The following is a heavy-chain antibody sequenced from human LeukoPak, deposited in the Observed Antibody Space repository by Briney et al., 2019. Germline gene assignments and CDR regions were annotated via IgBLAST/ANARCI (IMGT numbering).Heavy chain of an antibody. J-gene: IGHJ6*02. Sequence: SETLSLTCTVSGGSISSGSYYWSWIRQPAGEGLEWIGRIYTSGSTNYNPSLKSRVTISVDTSKNQFSLKLSSVTAADTAVYYCASAYYDFWSGYYNSYYYYGMDVWGQGTTVTVSS. D-gene: IGHD3-3*01. CDR2: IYTSGST. CDR1: GGSISSGSYY. V-gene: IGHV4-61*02. CDR3: ASAYYDFWSGYYNSYYYYGMDV.